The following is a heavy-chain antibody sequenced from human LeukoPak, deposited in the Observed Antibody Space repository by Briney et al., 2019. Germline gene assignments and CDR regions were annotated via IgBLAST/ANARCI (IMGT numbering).Heavy chain of an antibody. CDR1: GYSFTSYW. J-gene: IGHJ6*03. CDR3: ARAEWSPYYYYYYMDV. D-gene: IGHD3-3*01. V-gene: IGHV5-51*07. CDR2: IYPGDSDT. Sequence: GESLKISCKGSGYSFTSYWIGWVHQLPGKGLEWMGIIYPGDSDTRYSPSFQGQVTISADKSISTAYLQWSSLKASDTAMYYCARAEWSPYYYYYYMDVWGKGTTVTVSS.